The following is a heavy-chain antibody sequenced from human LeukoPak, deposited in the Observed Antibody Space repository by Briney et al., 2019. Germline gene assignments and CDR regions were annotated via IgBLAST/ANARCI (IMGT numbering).Heavy chain of an antibody. CDR2: IRGKAYGGTT. CDR1: GFTFGDYA. V-gene: IGHV3-49*04. J-gene: IGHJ6*03. CDR3: TRDDYYYYYMDV. Sequence: GGSLRLSCTASGFTFGDYAISWVRQAPGEGLEWVGFIRGKAYGGTTEYAASVKGRFTISRDDSKSIAYLQMNSLNTEDTAVYYCTRDDYYYYYMDVWGKGTTVTVSS.